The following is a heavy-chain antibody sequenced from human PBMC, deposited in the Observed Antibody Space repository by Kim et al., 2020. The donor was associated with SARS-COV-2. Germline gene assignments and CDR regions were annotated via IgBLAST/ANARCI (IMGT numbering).Heavy chain of an antibody. Sequence: GGSLRLSCAASGFTVSSNYMSWVRQAPGKGLEWVSVIYSGGSTYYADSVKGRFTISRDNSKNTLYLQMNSLRAEDTAVYYCAREGRYYDSSGYYFDYWGQGTLVTVSS. V-gene: IGHV3-66*02. CDR1: GFTVSSNY. CDR3: AREGRYYDSSGYYFDY. D-gene: IGHD3-22*01. J-gene: IGHJ4*02. CDR2: IYSGGST.